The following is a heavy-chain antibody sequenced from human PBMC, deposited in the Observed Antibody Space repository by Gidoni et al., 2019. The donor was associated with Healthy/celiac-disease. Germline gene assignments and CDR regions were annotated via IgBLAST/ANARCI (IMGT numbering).Heavy chain of an antibody. D-gene: IGHD3-3*01. J-gene: IGHJ6*03. CDR3: ARTPSHREYDFWSGYHEWPQYYYYYMDV. CDR2: IIPIFGTA. V-gene: IGHV1-69*01. CDR1: GGTFSSYA. Sequence: QVQLVQSGAEVKKPGSSVKVSCKASGGTFSSYAISWVRQAPGQGLEWMGGIIPIFGTANYAQKFQGRVTITADESTSTAYMELSSLRSEDTAVYYCARTPSHREYDFWSGYHEWPQYYYYYMDVWGKGTTVTVSS.